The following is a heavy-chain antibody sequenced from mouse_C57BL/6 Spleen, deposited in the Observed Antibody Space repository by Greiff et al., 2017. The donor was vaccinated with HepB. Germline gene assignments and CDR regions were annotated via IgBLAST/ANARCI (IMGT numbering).Heavy chain of an antibody. Sequence: VQLKESGPELVKPGASVKISCKASGYSFTGYYMNWVKQSPEKSLEWIGEINPSTGGTTYNQKFKAKATLTVDKSSSTAYMQLKSLTSEDSAVYYCARSFYYDYGGGYYAMDYWGQGTSVTVSS. D-gene: IGHD2-4*01. CDR3: ARSFYYDYGGGYYAMDY. CDR2: INPSTGGT. V-gene: IGHV1-42*01. CDR1: GYSFTGYY. J-gene: IGHJ4*01.